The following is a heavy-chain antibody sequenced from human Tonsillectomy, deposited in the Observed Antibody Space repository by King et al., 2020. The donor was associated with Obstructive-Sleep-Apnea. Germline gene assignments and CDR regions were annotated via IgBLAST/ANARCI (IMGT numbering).Heavy chain of an antibody. Sequence: QLVQSGGGLVKPGGSLRLSCAVSGFTLSDYYMSWIRQAPGEGLEWVSYISSSRSYTNYADSVKGRFTISRDNAKNSLYLQMNSLRAEDTAVYYCASLTYYDFWSGNDYWGQGTLVTVSS. CDR2: ISSSRSYT. V-gene: IGHV3-11*06. CDR1: GFTLSDYY. J-gene: IGHJ4*02. CDR3: ASLTYYDFWSGNDY. D-gene: IGHD3-3*01.